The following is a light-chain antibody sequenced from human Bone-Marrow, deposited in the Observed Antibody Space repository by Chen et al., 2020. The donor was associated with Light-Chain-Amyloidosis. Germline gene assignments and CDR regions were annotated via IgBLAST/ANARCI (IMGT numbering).Light chain of an antibody. CDR2: EDD. Sequence: NFMLTQPHSVSESPGKTVIISCTRSSGSIATNYVQWYQQRPGSSPTTVIYEDDQRPSGVPDRFSGSIDRSSNPASLTIAGLKTEDEADYYCQSYQGSSQGVFGGGTKLTVL. V-gene: IGLV6-57*01. CDR1: SGSIATNY. CDR3: QSYQGSSQGV. J-gene: IGLJ3*02.